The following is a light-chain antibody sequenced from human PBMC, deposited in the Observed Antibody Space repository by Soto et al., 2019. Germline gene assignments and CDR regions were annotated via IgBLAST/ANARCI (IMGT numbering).Light chain of an antibody. J-gene: IGKJ5*01. CDR1: QGVSRW. V-gene: IGKV1D-12*01. CDR2: AAS. Sequence: DIQMTQSPSSVSASGGYIVSITCXASQGVSRWLAWYQQRPGRAPKLLIYAASSLQSGVPSRFSGGGSGTDFTLTISGLQPEDFATYYCQQLNSFPITFGQGTRLENK. CDR3: QQLNSFPIT.